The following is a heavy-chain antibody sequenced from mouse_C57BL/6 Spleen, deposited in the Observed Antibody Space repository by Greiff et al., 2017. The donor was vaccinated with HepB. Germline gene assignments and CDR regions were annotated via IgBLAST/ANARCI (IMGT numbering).Heavy chain of an antibody. J-gene: IGHJ3*01. Sequence: EVQLQQSGAELVRPGASVKLSCTASGFNIKDDYMHWVKQRPEQGLEWIGWIDPENGDTEYASKFQGKATITADTSSNPAYLQLISLTSEDTAVYYCTTFGRRSRVFSYWGQGAPVTVS. CDR1: GFNIKDDY. D-gene: IGHD1-1*01. CDR3: TTFGRRSRVFSY. CDR2: IDPENGDT. V-gene: IGHV14-4*01.